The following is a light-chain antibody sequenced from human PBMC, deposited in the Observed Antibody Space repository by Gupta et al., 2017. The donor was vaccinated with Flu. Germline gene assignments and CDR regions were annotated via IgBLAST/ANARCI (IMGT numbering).Light chain of an antibody. CDR3: QQYSNWPPIT. Sequence: EIAMTQSPATLSVSPGERATLSCRASQSVRSNLAWYQQKPGQAPRLLIYGASTRATGIPASFSGSGSGTEFTLTISSLQSEDFAVYYCQQYSNWPPITFGQGTRLEI. J-gene: IGKJ5*01. V-gene: IGKV3-15*01. CDR2: GAS. CDR1: QSVRSN.